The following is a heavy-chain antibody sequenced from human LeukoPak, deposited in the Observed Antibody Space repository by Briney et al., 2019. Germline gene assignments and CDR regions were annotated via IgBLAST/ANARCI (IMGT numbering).Heavy chain of an antibody. Sequence: GGSLRLSCAASGFTFSSYSMNWVRQAPGKGLEWVSSISSSSSYIYYADSVKGRFTISRDNAKNSLYLQMNSLRAEDTAVYYCARDRPAANVLLWFGELRGRTRDDNWFDPWGQGTLVTVSS. CDR3: ARDRPAANVLLWFGELRGRTRDDNWFDP. CDR1: GFTFSSYS. V-gene: IGHV3-21*01. J-gene: IGHJ5*02. D-gene: IGHD3-10*01. CDR2: ISSSSSYI.